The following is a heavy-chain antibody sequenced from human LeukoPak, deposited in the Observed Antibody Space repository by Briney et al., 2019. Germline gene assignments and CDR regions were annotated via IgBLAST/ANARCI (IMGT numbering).Heavy chain of an antibody. CDR1: GGSISSGGYY. CDR3: ARYYYDSSGYYYYFDY. CDR2: IYYSGST. D-gene: IGHD3-22*01. Sequence: SETLSLTCTVSGGSISSGGYYWSWIRQHPGKGLEWIGYIYYSGSTYYNPSLKSRVTISVDTSKNQLSLKLSSVTAADTAVYYCARYYYDSSGYYYYFDYWGQGTLVTVSS. V-gene: IGHV4-31*03. J-gene: IGHJ4*02.